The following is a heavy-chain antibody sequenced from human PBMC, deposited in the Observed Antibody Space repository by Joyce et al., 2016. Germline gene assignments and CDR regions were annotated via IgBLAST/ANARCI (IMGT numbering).Heavy chain of an antibody. J-gene: IGHJ3*02. Sequence: QEQLVQSGAEVKKPGASVKVSCKASGYTFTGYYMHWVRQAAGQGLEWMGRINPYRGGTNYAQKFQGRVTMTTDTSLSTAYMEVSSLTPDDTVVYYCARGGGGYHDAFDIWGQGTMVIVSS. CDR1: GYTFTGYY. V-gene: IGHV1-2*05. D-gene: IGHD2-15*01. CDR2: INPYRGGT. CDR3: ARGGGGYHDAFDI.